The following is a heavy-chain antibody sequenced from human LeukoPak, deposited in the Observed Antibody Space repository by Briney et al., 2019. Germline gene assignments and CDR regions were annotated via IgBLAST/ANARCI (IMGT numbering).Heavy chain of an antibody. CDR1: GYSFTNYW. Sequence: GESLKISCKASGYSFTNYWIGWVRQMPGKGLEWMGIIYPGDSDTRYGPSFQGQVTISADKSISTAYLQWSSLKASDTAMYYCARPTPYSSTWYDAFEIWGQGTMVTVSS. V-gene: IGHV5-51*01. J-gene: IGHJ3*02. D-gene: IGHD6-13*01. CDR3: ARPTPYSSTWYDAFEI. CDR2: IYPGDSDT.